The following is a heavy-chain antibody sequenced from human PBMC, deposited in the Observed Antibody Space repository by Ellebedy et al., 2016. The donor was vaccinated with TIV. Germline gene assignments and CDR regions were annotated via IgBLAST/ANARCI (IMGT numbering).Heavy chain of an antibody. V-gene: IGHV3-15*01. CDR1: GLSFSKAW. CDR2: IKSKTDGGTT. D-gene: IGHD3-16*01. Sequence: GESLKISCAASGLSFSKAWMSWVRQAPGKGLEWVGRIKSKTDGGTTDYGAPVKGRFTISRDDTKNTLYLQMNRLKTEDTAVYYCTTDGRMGRYGMDVWGQGTTVTVSS. CDR3: TTDGRMGRYGMDV. J-gene: IGHJ6*02.